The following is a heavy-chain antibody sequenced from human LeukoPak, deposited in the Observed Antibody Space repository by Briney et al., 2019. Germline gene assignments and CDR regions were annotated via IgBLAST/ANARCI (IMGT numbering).Heavy chain of an antibody. CDR3: ARMAPYGDYLHDY. CDR2: IYYSGST. CDR1: GGSISNYY. Sequence: SETLSLTCTVSGGSISNYYRSWIRQPPGKGLEYTGYIYYSGSTNYNPSLKSRVTISVDTSKNQFSLKLRSVTAADTAVYYCARMAPYGDYLHDYWGQGTLVIVSS. V-gene: IGHV4-59*01. J-gene: IGHJ4*02. D-gene: IGHD4-17*01.